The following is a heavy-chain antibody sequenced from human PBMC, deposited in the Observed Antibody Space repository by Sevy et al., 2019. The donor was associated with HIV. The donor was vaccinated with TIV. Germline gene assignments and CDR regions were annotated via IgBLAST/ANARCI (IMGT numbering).Heavy chain of an antibody. V-gene: IGHV3-72*01. J-gene: IGHJ4*02. CDR2: IRNKADSYNT. CDR1: GFTFSDHY. CDR3: TTHAGIAAAGRVFDY. Sequence: GGSLRLSCAASGFTFSDHYMEWVRQAPGKGLEWVGRIRNKADSYNTEYAASVKGRFTISRDDSKNSLCLLMNSLKTEDTAVYYCTTHAGIAAAGRVFDYWGQGTLVTVSS. D-gene: IGHD6-13*01.